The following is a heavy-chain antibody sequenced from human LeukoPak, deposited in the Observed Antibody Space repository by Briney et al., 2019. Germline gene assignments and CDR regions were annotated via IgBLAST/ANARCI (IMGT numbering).Heavy chain of an antibody. J-gene: IGHJ4*02. CDR1: GFTFDDYA. V-gene: IGHV3-9*01. Sequence: GGSLRLSCAASGFTFDDYAMHWDRQTPGKGLEWVSHISWNSGSIAYADSVKGRFTISRDNAKNSLYLQMNSLRAEDTALYYCAKERYSYGLPLFDYWGQGTLVTVSS. CDR2: ISWNSGSI. CDR3: AKERYSYGLPLFDY. D-gene: IGHD5-18*01.